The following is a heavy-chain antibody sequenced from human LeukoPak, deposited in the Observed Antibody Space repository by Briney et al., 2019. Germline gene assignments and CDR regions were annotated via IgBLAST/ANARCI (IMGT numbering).Heavy chain of an antibody. CDR2: IKQNGSEK. D-gene: IGHD2-2*01. J-gene: IGHJ6*03. Sequence: GGSLRLSCAASGFTFSSYWMSWVRQAPGKGLEWVANIKQNGSEKYYVDSVKGRFTISRDNAKNSLYLQMNSLRAEDTAVYYCAREKEGYCSRTSCYLDYYYYYMDVWGKGTTVTISS. V-gene: IGHV3-7*01. CDR1: GFTFSSYW. CDR3: AREKEGYCSRTSCYLDYYYYYMDV.